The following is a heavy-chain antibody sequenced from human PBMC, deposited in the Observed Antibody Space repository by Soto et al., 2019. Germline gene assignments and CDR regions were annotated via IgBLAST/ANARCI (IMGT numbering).Heavy chain of an antibody. CDR1: GFSFSDYS. V-gene: IGHV3-21*01. CDR3: ASDGACWRGTGCRDYYHYMEF. Sequence: EVQLVESGGGLVKPGGSLRLSCAASGFSFSDYSMNWVRQAPGKGLEWVSSISGRTSYIYYADSLKGRFTVSRDNAEQALYLQMHSLRAEDPAAYYCASDGACWRGTGCRDYYHYMEFWGKGTTVTVSS. J-gene: IGHJ6*03. CDR2: ISGRTSYI. D-gene: IGHD2-2*01.